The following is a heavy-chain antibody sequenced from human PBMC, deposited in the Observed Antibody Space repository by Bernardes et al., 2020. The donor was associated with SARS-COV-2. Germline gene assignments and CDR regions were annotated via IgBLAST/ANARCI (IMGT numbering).Heavy chain of an antibody. D-gene: IGHD1-26*01. Sequence: SLRLSCAASGFTLSDYYMDWVRQAPGKGLEWLGRSRSKPKGYSTEYAASVRGRFTISRDESRNSLSLQMNSLKTEDTAVYYCARGSRSFDIWGRGTMVTVSS. CDR1: GFTLSDYY. CDR2: SRSKPKGYST. V-gene: IGHV3-72*01. CDR3: ARGSRSFDI. J-gene: IGHJ3*02.